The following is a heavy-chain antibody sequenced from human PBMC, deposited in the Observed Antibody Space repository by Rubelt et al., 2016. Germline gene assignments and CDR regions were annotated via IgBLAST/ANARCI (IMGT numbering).Heavy chain of an antibody. V-gene: IGHV3-23*04. D-gene: IGHD2-15*01. J-gene: IGHJ4*02. CDR3: ARFLVAFDY. CDR1: GVTFSSYA. Sequence: EVQLVESGGGLVQPGGSLRLSCAVSGVTFSSYAMSWVSQPPGKGLEWVPAIRGSGGSTYYADSVKGRFTISRDKSKNTLYLQMNSLRAEDTAVYYCARFLVAFDYWGQGTLVTVSS. CDR2: IRGSGGST.